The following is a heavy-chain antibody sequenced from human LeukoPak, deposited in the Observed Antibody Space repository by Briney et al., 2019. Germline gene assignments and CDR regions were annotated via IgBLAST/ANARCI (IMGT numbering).Heavy chain of an antibody. Sequence: SETLSLTCTVSGDSITSSSSYYWSWIRQPPGKGLEWIGYIYYSGSTNYNPSLKSRVTISVDTSKNQFSLKLSSVTAADTAVYYCARAVGGDGSGSLWGPGTLVTVSS. CDR2: IYYSGST. J-gene: IGHJ4*02. CDR1: GDSITSSSSYY. D-gene: IGHD3-10*01. V-gene: IGHV4-61*01. CDR3: ARAVGGDGSGSL.